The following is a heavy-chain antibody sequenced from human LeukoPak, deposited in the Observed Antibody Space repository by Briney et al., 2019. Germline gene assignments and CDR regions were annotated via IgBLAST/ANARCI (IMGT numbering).Heavy chain of an antibody. D-gene: IGHD4-17*01. V-gene: IGHV1-8*01. CDR1: GYTFTSYD. Sequence: ASVKVSCKASGYTFTSYDINWVRQATGQGPEWMGWMNPNSGNTGYAQKFQGRVTMTRNTSISTAYMDLSSLRSEDTAVYYCARDAMSSVTTSPHYFDYWGQGTLVTVSS. CDR3: ARDAMSSVTTSPHYFDY. CDR2: MNPNSGNT. J-gene: IGHJ4*02.